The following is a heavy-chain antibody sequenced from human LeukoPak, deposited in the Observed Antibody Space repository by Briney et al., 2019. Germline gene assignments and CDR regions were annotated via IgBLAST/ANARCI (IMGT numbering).Heavy chain of an antibody. V-gene: IGHV1-24*01. CDR2: FDPEDGET. J-gene: IGHJ5*02. CDR1: GYTLTELS. CDR3: ARGCYCSGGSCYSTVWFDP. Sequence: ASVKVSCKVSGYTLTELSMHWVRQAPGKGLEWMGGFDPEDGETIYAQKFQGRVTMTRNTSISTAYMELSSLRSEDTAVYYCARGCYCSGGSCYSTVWFDPWGQGTLVTVSS. D-gene: IGHD2-15*01.